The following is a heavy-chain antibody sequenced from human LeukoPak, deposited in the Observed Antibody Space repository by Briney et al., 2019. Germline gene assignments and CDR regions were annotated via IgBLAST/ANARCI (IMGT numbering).Heavy chain of an antibody. D-gene: IGHD3-22*01. CDR3: ARVRYYYDSSGNFDY. V-gene: IGHV1-18*01. J-gene: IGHJ4*02. CDR1: GYTFTSYG. CDR2: ISAYNGNT. Sequence: ASVKVSCKASGYTFTSYGISWVRQAPGQGREWMGWISAYNGNTNYAQKLQGRVTMTTDTSTSTAYMELRSLRSDDTAVYYCARVRYYYDSSGNFDYWGQGTLVTVSS.